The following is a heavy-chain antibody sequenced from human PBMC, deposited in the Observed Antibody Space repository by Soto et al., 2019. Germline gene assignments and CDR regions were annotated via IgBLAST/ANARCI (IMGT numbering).Heavy chain of an antibody. CDR3: AREYDFWSGVSYYYYGMDV. J-gene: IGHJ6*02. Sequence: GGSLRLSCAASGFTFSSYAMHWVRQAPGKGLEWVAVISYDGSNKYYADSVKGRFTISRDNSKNTLYLQMNSLRAEDTAVYYCAREYDFWSGVSYYYYGMDVWGQGTTVTVSS. D-gene: IGHD3-3*01. CDR2: ISYDGSNK. CDR1: GFTFSSYA. V-gene: IGHV3-30-3*01.